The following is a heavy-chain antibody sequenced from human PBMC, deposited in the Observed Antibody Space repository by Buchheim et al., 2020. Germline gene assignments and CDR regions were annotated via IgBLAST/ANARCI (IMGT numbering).Heavy chain of an antibody. CDR2: IYSGGST. V-gene: IGHV3-66*01. CDR3: AREVHHYDFWSGYYFRRGYYYGMDV. CDR1: GFTVSSNY. D-gene: IGHD3-3*01. Sequence: EVQLVESRGGLVQPGGSLRLSCAASGFTVSSNYMSWVRQAPGKGLEWVSVIYSGGSTYYADSVKGRFTISRDNSKNTLYLQMNSLRAEDTAVYYCAREVHHYDFWSGYYFRRGYYYGMDVWGQGTT. J-gene: IGHJ6*02.